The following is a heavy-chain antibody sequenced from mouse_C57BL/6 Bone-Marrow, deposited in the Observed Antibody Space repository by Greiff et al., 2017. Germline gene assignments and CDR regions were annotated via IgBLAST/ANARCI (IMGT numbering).Heavy chain of an antibody. CDR3: ARSQEYYYGNPWFAD. J-gene: IGHJ3*01. CDR2: IDPANGIT. D-gene: IGHD2-1*01. V-gene: IGHV14-3*01. CDR1: GFNIKNTY. Sequence: VQLQQSVAELVRPGASVKLSCTASGFNIKNTYMHWVKQRPEQGLEWIGRIDPANGITKSAPKFQGKATITADTSSNTAYLQLSSLTSEDTAIYYCARSQEYYYGNPWFADWGQGTLVTVSA.